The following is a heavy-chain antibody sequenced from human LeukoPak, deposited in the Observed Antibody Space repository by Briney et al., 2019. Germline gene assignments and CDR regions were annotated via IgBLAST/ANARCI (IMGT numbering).Heavy chain of an antibody. CDR1: GYTFTGYY. Sequence: GASVKVSCKASGYTFTGYYTHWVRQAPGQGLEWMGWIDPNSGGTNYAQKFQGWVTMTRDTSISTAYMELSRLRSDDTTVYYCARGLKATVTTTFDYWGQGTLVTVSS. CDR2: IDPNSGGT. D-gene: IGHD4-17*01. CDR3: ARGLKATVTTTFDY. V-gene: IGHV1-2*04. J-gene: IGHJ4*02.